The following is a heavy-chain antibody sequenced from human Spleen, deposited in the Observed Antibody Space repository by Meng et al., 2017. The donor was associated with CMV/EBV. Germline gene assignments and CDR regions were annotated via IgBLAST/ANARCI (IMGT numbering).Heavy chain of an antibody. Sequence: GESLKSSCAASGFTFSSYSMNWVRQAPGKGLEWVAVISYDGSNEYYADSVKGRFTISRDNSKNTLYLQMNSLRAEDTAVYYCARGSLGDHDFWSGYFIYYGIDVWGQGTTVTVSS. J-gene: IGHJ6*02. D-gene: IGHD3-3*01. CDR3: ARGSLGDHDFWSGYFIYYGIDV. CDR2: ISYDGSNE. V-gene: IGHV3-30*03. CDR1: GFTFSSYS.